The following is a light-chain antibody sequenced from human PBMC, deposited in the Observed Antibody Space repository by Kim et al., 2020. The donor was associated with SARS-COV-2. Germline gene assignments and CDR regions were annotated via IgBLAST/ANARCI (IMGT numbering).Light chain of an antibody. CDR2: QDT. Sequence: SVSPVKTASITCSGDKLGDKFACWYQQKPGQSPVLVIYQDTKRPSGIPERFSGSNSGNTATLTISGTQAMDEADYYCQTWDSITVVFGGGTQLTVL. V-gene: IGLV3-1*01. CDR3: QTWDSITVV. CDR1: KLGDKF. J-gene: IGLJ2*01.